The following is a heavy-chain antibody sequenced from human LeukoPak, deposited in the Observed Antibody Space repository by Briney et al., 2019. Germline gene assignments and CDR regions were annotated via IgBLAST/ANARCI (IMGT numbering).Heavy chain of an antibody. CDR3: ARLRYYYDSDY. V-gene: IGHV5-51*01. CDR2: IYPGDSDT. J-gene: IGHJ4*02. CDR1: GYSFISYW. Sequence: GESLKISCKVSGYSFISYWIAWVRQMPGKGLEWMGIIYPGDSDTRYTPSFQGQVTISADKSISTAYLQWSSLKASDTAMYYCARLRYYYDSDYWGQGTLVTVSS. D-gene: IGHD3-10*01.